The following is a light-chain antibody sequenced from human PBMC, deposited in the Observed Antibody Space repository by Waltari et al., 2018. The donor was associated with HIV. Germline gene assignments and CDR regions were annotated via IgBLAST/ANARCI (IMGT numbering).Light chain of an antibody. Sequence: DIVLTQSPDSLPVSLGERATINCQASQSILFSTTNSNYLAWYQQKPGHPPKLLISWASGRRSGVPDRFSGAGSGTDFTLTITSLQAEDVAVYYCQQYYSHPRTFGQGTKLEI. CDR2: WAS. CDR3: QQYYSHPRT. V-gene: IGKV4-1*01. J-gene: IGKJ2*01. CDR1: QSILFSTTNSNY.